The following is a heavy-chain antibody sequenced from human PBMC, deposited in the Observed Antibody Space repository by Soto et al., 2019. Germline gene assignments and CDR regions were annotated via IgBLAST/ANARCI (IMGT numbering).Heavy chain of an antibody. D-gene: IGHD3-3*01. CDR3: ARTTTYYDFWSGYYVFDY. CDR2: IFSNDEK. J-gene: IGHJ4*02. Sequence: QVTLKESGPVLVKPTETLTLTCTVSGFSLSNARMGVSWIRQPPGKALEWLAHIFSNDEKSYSTSLKSRLTISKDTSKSQVVLTMTNMDPVDTATSHCARTTTYYDFWSGYYVFDYWGQGTLVTVSS. V-gene: IGHV2-26*01. CDR1: GFSLSNARMG.